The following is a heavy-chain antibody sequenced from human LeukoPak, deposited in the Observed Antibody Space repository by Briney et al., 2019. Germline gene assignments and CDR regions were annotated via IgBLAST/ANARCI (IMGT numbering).Heavy chain of an antibody. V-gene: IGHV3-21*01. CDR1: EFTFSSYN. Sequence: GGSLRLSCAASEFTFSSYNMNWVRQAPGKGLEWVSSISSFSSYIYYADSVKGRFTISRDNAKNSLYLQMNSLRAEDTAVYYCARGSQWELLYWGQGNLVTVSS. CDR3: ARGSQWELLY. CDR2: ISSFSSYI. D-gene: IGHD1-26*01. J-gene: IGHJ4*02.